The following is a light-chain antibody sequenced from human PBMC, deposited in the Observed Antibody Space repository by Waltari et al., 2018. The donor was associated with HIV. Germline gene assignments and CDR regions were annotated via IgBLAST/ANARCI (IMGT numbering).Light chain of an antibody. CDR1: SSDIGTYNY. CDR2: DVR. CDR3: SSYTSNTTPV. V-gene: IGLV2-14*03. J-gene: IGLJ2*01. Sequence: QSALTPPASVSGSPGQSITIPCTGTSSDIGTYNYVSWYQQHPGKAPKVMIYDVRNRPSGVSDRFSGSKSGNTASLTISGLQAEDEADYYCSSYTSNTTPVFGGGTKLTVL.